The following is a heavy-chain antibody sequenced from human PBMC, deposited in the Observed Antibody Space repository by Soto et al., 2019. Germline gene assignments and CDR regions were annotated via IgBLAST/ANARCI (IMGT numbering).Heavy chain of an antibody. CDR2: IYYSGST. CDR3: TRGNSDYFDY. Sequence: SETLSLTCTVSGGSISSGDYYWSWIRQPPGKGLEWIGYIYYSGSTYYNPSLKSRVTISVDTSKNQFSLKLSSVTAADTAVYYCTRGNSDYFDYWGQGTLVTVSS. J-gene: IGHJ4*02. CDR1: GGSISSGDYY. D-gene: IGHD2-21*02. V-gene: IGHV4-30-4*01.